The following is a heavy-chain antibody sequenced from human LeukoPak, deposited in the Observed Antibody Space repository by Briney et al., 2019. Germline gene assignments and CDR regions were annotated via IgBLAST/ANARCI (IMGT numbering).Heavy chain of an antibody. J-gene: IGHJ6*03. Sequence: GGSLRLSCAASGFTFSNAWMSWVRQAPGKGLEWVGRIKSKTDGGTTDYAAPVKGRFTISRDDSKNTLYLQMNSLKTEDTAVCYCTTELNSGSYQTRYYYYYYMDVWGKGTTVTVSS. CDR2: IKSKTDGGTT. CDR1: GFTFSNAW. D-gene: IGHD1-26*01. CDR3: TTELNSGSYQTRYYYYYYMDV. V-gene: IGHV3-15*01.